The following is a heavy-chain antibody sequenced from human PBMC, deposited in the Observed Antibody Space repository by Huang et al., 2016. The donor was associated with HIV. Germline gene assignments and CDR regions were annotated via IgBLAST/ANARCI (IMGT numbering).Heavy chain of an antibody. Sequence: QVQMVQSGSELRKPGASVKVSCNASGYTFTTYCLIWVRQVPGQGLEGMGWINTKTGKPTYAQGFTGRFVFSLDTTVNTAYLQIISLKTDDTAKYFCARYRLTGTFLDSWGQGTQVTVSS. CDR3: ARYRLTGTFLDS. J-gene: IGHJ4*02. CDR2: INTKTGKP. CDR1: GYTFTTYC. V-gene: IGHV7-4-1*02. D-gene: IGHD3-9*01.